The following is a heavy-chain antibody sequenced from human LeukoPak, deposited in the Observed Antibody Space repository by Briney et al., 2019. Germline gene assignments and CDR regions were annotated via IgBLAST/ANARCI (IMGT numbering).Heavy chain of an antibody. CDR2: IGHDGSDK. CDR1: GFTFSSYG. J-gene: IGHJ4*02. CDR3: VRNSDYYDYSPQSV. V-gene: IGHV3-30*19. D-gene: IGHD3-22*01. Sequence: GGSLRLSCGASGFTFSSYGMHWVRQAPGKGLEWVALIGHDGSDKYYADSVKGRFLISRDNSKNMLFLQMNSLRIEDTAVYYCVRNSDYYDYSPQSVWGQGTLVTVS.